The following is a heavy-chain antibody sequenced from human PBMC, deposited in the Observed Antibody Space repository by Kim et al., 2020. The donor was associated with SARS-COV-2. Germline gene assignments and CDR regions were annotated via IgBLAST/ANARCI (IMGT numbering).Heavy chain of an antibody. CDR3: ARSRGGSYLDSFDT. V-gene: IGHV3-30-3*01. CDR1: GFTFSSYA. J-gene: IGHJ3*02. Sequence: GGSLRLSCAASGFTFSSYAMHWVRQAPGKGLEWVAVISYDGSNKYYADSVKGRFTISRDNSKNTLYLQMNSLRAEDTAVYYWARSRGGSYLDSFDTLG. CDR2: ISYDGSNK. D-gene: IGHD1-26*01.